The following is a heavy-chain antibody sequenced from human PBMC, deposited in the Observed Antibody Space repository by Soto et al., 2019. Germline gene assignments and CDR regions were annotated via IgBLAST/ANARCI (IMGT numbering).Heavy chain of an antibody. CDR3: ARVHVMVVAGSTFDY. CDR1: GYSIVSGSY. D-gene: IGHD6-19*01. CDR2: IYHGGTT. Sequence: SETLSLTCTVSGYSIVSGSYLGVIRDPPGKGPEWIASIYHGGTTFYNPSLKSRITISVDTSNNQFSLKLTSVTAADTAVYYCARVHVMVVAGSTFDYWGHGTLVTVSS. J-gene: IGHJ4*01. V-gene: IGHV4-38-2*02.